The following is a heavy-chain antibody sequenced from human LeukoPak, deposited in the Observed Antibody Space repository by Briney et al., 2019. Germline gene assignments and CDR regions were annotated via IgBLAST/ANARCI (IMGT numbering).Heavy chain of an antibody. J-gene: IGHJ4*02. V-gene: IGHV3-74*01. CDR3: VRDDSSHFNY. D-gene: IGHD6-13*01. CDR2: INRDGSST. CDR1: GFTFRSYW. Sequence: GGSLRLSCAASGFTFRSYWMHWVRQAPGKGLVWVSRINRDGSSTNHADSVKGRFTISRDNAKNTLYLQMNSLRAEDTAVHYCVRDDSSHFNYWGQGALVTVSS.